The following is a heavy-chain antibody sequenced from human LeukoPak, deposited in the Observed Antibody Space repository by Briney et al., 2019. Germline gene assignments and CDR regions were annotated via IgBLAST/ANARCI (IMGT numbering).Heavy chain of an antibody. CDR3: ARVRGAPDY. CDR2: INTSGNI. CDR1: GGSISSESYY. J-gene: IGHJ4*02. V-gene: IGHV4-61*02. Sequence: SETLSLTCTVSGGSISSESYYWSWIRQPAGTGLDWIGRINTSGNINYNPSLKSRVTLSVDTSNNQFSLKLSSLTTADTAVYYCARVRGAPDYWGQGTLVTVSS. D-gene: IGHD3-16*01.